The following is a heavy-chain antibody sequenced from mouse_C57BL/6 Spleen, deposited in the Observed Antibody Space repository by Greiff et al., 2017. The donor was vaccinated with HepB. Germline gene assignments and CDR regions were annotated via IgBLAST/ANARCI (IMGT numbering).Heavy chain of an antibody. CDR1: GYTFTSYG. J-gene: IGHJ2*01. CDR2: IYPSSGTT. D-gene: IGHD1-1*01. CDR3: ARDTVVASNYYFDY. Sequence: QVHVKQSGAELARPGASVKLSCKASGYTFTSYGISWVKQRTGQGLEWIGEIYPSSGTTYYNEKFKGKTTLTADKSSSTAYLELRSLTSEDSSVFFCARDTVVASNYYFDYWGQGTTLTVSS. V-gene: IGHV1-81*01.